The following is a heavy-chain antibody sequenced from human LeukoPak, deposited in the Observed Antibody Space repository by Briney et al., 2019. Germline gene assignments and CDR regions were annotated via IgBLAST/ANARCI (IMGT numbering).Heavy chain of an antibody. J-gene: IGHJ3*02. CDR2: IYYSGST. Sequence: TPSLTCTVSGGSISSGGYYWSWIRQHPGKGLEWIGYIYYSGSTYYNPSLKSRVTISVDTSKNQFSLKLSSVTAADTAVYYCARTTVMAGTQCAFDIWGQGTMVTVSS. CDR1: GGSISSGGYY. D-gene: IGHD6-19*01. V-gene: IGHV4-31*03. CDR3: ARTTVMAGTQCAFDI.